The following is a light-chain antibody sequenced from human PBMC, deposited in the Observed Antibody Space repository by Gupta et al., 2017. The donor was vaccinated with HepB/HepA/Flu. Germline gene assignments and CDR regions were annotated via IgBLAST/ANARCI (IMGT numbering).Light chain of an antibody. CDR3: NSRDSSGNHLV. CDR1: SLRSYY. CDR2: GKN. J-gene: IGLJ2*01. Sequence: SSALTQDPAVSVALGQTVRITCQGDSLRSYYASWYQQKPGQAPVLVISGKNNRPSGIPDRFSGSSSGNTASLTITGAQAEDEADYYCNSRDSSGNHLVFGGGTKLTVL. V-gene: IGLV3-19*01.